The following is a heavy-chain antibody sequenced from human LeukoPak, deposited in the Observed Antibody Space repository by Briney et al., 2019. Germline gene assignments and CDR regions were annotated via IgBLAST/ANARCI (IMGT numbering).Heavy chain of an antibody. D-gene: IGHD3-3*01. V-gene: IGHV3-7*01. CDR1: GFTFSSYW. CDR3: ARDGVSYDFWSGYSPEYYFDY. Sequence: GGSLRLSCAASGFTFSSYWMNWARQAPGKGLEWVASINHNGNVNYYVDSVKGRFTISRDNSKNTLYLQMNSLRAEDTAVYYCARDGVSYDFWSGYSPEYYFDYWGQGTLVTVSS. CDR2: INHNGNVN. J-gene: IGHJ4*02.